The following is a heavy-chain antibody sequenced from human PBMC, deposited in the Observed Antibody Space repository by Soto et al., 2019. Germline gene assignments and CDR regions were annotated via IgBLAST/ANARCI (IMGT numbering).Heavy chain of an antibody. CDR1: GFTFSSYA. CDR3: ARHFSYYYGSGPMGY. J-gene: IGHJ4*02. D-gene: IGHD3-10*01. Sequence: GGSLRLSCAASGFTFSSYAMSWVRQAPGKGLEWVSAISGSGGSTYYADSVKGRFTISRDNSKNTLYLQMNSLRAEDTAVYYCARHFSYYYGSGPMGYWGQGTLVTVSS. CDR2: ISGSGGST. V-gene: IGHV3-23*01.